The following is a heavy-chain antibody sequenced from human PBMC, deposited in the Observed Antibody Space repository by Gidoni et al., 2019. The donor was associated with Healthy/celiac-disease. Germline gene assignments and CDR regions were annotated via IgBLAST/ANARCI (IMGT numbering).Heavy chain of an antibody. CDR2: IYYRGST. CDR3: ARQDCSSTSCYYYYYGMDV. D-gene: IGHD2-2*01. J-gene: IGHJ6*02. Sequence: QLQLQESGPGLVKPSETLSLTCTVSGGSISSSSYYWGWIRQPPGKGLEWIGSIYYRGSTYYNPSLKSRVTISVDTSKNQFSLKLSSVTAADTAVYYCARQDCSSTSCYYYYYGMDVWGQGTTVTVSS. V-gene: IGHV4-39*01. CDR1: GGSISSSSYY.